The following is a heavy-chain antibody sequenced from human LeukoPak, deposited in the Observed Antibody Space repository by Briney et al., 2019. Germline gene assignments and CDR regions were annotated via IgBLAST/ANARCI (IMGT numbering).Heavy chain of an antibody. Sequence: SDPTLVKPTQTFTLTCTLSGISLTTSGVGVGWIRQPPGGPLKWLALIYWDDEKLYSPSLKTRLTITKDPSKNQVVLTMTNMDPVDTGTYFCVHDNWYGSQSFWFVPWRQGTLVTVSS. D-gene: IGHD1-20*01. J-gene: IGHJ5*02. CDR3: VHDNWYGSQSFWFVP. CDR1: GISLTTSGVG. CDR2: IYWDDEK. V-gene: IGHV2-5*02.